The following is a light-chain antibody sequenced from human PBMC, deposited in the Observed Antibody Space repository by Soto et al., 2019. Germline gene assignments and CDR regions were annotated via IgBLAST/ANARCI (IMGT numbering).Light chain of an antibody. CDR2: SAS. CDR1: RNVDTN. CDR3: QQYGSSGT. J-gene: IGKJ1*01. Sequence: EVVMTQSPVTLSVSPGERVTVSGRASRNVDTNLAWYQQKSGQAPRLLIYSASTRATGIPDRFSGSGSGTDFTLTISRLEPEDFAVYYCQQYGSSGTFGQGTKVDIK. V-gene: IGKV3-20*01.